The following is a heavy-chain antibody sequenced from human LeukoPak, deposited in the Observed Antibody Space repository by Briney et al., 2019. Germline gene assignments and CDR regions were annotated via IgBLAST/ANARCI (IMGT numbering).Heavy chain of an antibody. Sequence: SQTLSLTCTVSGGSISSGDYYWSWIRQPPGKGLEWIGYIYYSGSTYYNPSLKSRVTISVDTSKNQFSLKLSSVTAADTAVYSCATVNRSTMIVVVYFDYLGQETLASVSS. D-gene: IGHD3-22*01. CDR2: IYYSGST. CDR3: ATVNRSTMIVVVYFDY. V-gene: IGHV4-30-4*08. J-gene: IGHJ4*02. CDR1: GGSISSGDYY.